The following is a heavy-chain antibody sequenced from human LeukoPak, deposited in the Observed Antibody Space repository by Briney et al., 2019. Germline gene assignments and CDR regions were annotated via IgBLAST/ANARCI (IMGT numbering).Heavy chain of an antibody. CDR3: ARQAYYYGSGSYSLPDY. V-gene: IGHV4-31*03. Sequence: PSQTLSLTCTVSGGSISSGGYYWSWIRQHPGKGLEWIGYIYYGGSTYYNPSLKSRVTISVDTSKNQFSLKLSSVTAADTAVYYCARQAYYYGSGSYSLPDYWGQGTLVTVSS. D-gene: IGHD3-10*01. CDR2: IYYGGST. CDR1: GGSISSGGYY. J-gene: IGHJ4*02.